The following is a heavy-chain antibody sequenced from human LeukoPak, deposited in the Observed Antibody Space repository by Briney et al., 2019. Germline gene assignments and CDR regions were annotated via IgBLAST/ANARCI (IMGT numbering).Heavy chain of an antibody. Sequence: PGGSLRLSCAASGFTFSGSAMHWVRQASGKGLEWVGRIRSKPNSYATAYAASVKGRFTISRDDSKNTAYLQMNSLKTEDTAVYYCTRPSYYYGSGSSPNDYWGQGTLVTVSS. CDR1: GFTFSGSA. J-gene: IGHJ4*02. CDR3: TRPSYYYGSGSSPNDY. V-gene: IGHV3-73*01. D-gene: IGHD3-10*01. CDR2: IRSKPNSYAT.